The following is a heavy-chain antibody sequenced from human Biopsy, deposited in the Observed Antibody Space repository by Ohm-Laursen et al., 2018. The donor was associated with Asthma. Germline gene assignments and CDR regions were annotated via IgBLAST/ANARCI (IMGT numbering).Heavy chain of an antibody. CDR2: IHYSGST. CDR3: AGFCSGGNCPDH. J-gene: IGHJ4*02. CDR1: GVSIRSYY. D-gene: IGHD2-15*01. V-gene: IGHV4-59*01. Sequence: TLSLTCPVSGVSIRSYYWSWIRQPPGKGLEWIWNIHYSGSTYSNPSLKSRVTISVDTSKKQISLRLSSVIAADTAVYYCAGFCSGGNCPDHWGQGTLVTVSS.